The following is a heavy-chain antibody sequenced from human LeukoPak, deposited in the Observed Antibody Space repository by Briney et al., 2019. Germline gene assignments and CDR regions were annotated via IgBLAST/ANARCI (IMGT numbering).Heavy chain of an antibody. CDR1: GFTFTFYG. V-gene: IGHV3-23*01. D-gene: IGHD2-21*01. Sequence: GGTLRLSCAASGFTFTFYGMSWVRQAPGKGLEWVSAISGSGGSTYYADSVKGRFTISRDNSKNTLYLQMKSLRAEDTALYFCVQGPYLDYWGQGTLVTVSS. CDR2: ISGSGGST. J-gene: IGHJ4*02. CDR3: VQGPYLDY.